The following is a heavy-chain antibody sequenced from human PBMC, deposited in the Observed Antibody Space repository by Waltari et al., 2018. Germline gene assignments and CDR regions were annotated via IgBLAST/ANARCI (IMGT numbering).Heavy chain of an antibody. Sequence: VQLVESGGDVVEPGKSLRLSCEASGFTFDEFGRHWVRQAPGKGLQWVAVIWYDGSIQHYAESVKGRFTISRDNAENILNLEMSGLRVEDTAVYYCARKKAGLLDAFDIWGQGTMVTVSS. J-gene: IGHJ3*02. V-gene: IGHV3-33*01. CDR1: GFTFDEFG. CDR2: IWYDGSIQ. D-gene: IGHD2-15*01. CDR3: ARKKAGLLDAFDI.